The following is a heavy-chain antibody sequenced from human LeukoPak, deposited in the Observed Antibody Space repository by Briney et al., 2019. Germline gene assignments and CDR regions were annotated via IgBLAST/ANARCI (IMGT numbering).Heavy chain of an antibody. CDR3: ARGLRGWNFDY. J-gene: IGHJ4*02. CDR2: IYYSGST. CDR1: GGSISSYY. Sequence: SETLSLTCTVSGGSISSYYWSWIRQPPGKGLEWIGYIYYSGSTNYNPSLKSRVTISVDTSKNQFSLKLSSVTAADTAVYYRARGLRGWNFDYWGQGTLVTVSS. D-gene: IGHD6-19*01. V-gene: IGHV4-59*01.